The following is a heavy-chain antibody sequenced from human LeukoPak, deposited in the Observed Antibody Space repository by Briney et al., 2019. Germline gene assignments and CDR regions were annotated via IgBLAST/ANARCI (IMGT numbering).Heavy chain of an antibody. D-gene: IGHD3-3*01. J-gene: IGHJ6*03. CDR1: GGTFSSYA. CDR3: ARGGARYYDFWSGWGYYYYMDV. Sequence: GASVKVSCKASGGTFSSYAISWVRQAPGQGLEWMGWMNPNSGNTGYAQKFQGRVTITRNTSISTAYMELSSLRSEDTAVYYCARGGARYYDFWSGWGYYYYMDVWGKGTTVTVSS. V-gene: IGHV1-8*03. CDR2: MNPNSGNT.